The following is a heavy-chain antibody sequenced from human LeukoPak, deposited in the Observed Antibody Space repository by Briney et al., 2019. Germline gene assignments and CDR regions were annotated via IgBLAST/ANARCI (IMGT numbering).Heavy chain of an antibody. D-gene: IGHD1-26*01. CDR3: ARAPVRATWYFDY. J-gene: IGHJ4*02. CDR1: GFTFSDYY. Sequence: GGSLRLSCAPSGFTFSDYYMSWIRQAPGKGLEWVSYISSSGSTIYYADSVKGRFTISRDNAKNSLYLQMNSLRAEDTAVYYCARAPVRATWYFDYWGQGTLVTVSS. V-gene: IGHV3-11*01. CDR2: ISSSGSTI.